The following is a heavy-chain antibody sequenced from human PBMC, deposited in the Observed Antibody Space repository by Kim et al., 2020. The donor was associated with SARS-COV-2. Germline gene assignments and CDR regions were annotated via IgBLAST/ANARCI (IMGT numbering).Heavy chain of an antibody. V-gene: IGHV3-49*04. CDR3: TIGQRDIDY. CDR1: GFIFGDFA. J-gene: IGHJ4*01. Sequence: GGSLRLSCSTSGFIFGDFAMSWVRQAPGKGLEWIGFIRGQGCGETREYAAYIKGRFTISRADAKGIAYLQMNSLETDDTAVYFYTIGQRDIDY. CDR2: IRGQGCGETR. D-gene: IGHD2-2*01.